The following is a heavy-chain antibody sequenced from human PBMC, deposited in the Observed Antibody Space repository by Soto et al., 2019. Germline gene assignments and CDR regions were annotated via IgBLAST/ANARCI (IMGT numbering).Heavy chain of an antibody. CDR3: ARHSLALRKNNWFDP. D-gene: IGHD3-3*02. V-gene: IGHV4-39*01. J-gene: IGHJ5*02. Sequence: SETLSLTCTVSGNSIISSDFYWGWVRQPPGKGLEWIGSIFYLGSSYYNPSLKSRVTMSVDTSKNQFSLRLRSVTAADTALYFCARHSLALRKNNWFDPWGQGIMVTVSS. CDR2: IFYLGSS. CDR1: GNSIISSDFY.